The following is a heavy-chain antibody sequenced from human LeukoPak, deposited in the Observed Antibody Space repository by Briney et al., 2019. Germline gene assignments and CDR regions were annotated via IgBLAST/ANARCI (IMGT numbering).Heavy chain of an antibody. CDR1: GFTFSSYW. D-gene: IGHD3-9*01. Sequence: GGSLRLSCAASGFTFSSYWMSWVRQAPGKGLEWVANIKQDGSEKYYVDSVKGRFTISRDNAKNSLYLQMNSLRAEDTAVYYCARMYYDILTGYYTDDYWGQGTLVTVSS. J-gene: IGHJ4*02. CDR2: IKQDGSEK. CDR3: ARMYYDILTGYYTDDY. V-gene: IGHV3-7*01.